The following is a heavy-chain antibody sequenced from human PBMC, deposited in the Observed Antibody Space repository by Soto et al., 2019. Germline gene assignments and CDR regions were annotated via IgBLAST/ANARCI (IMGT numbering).Heavy chain of an antibody. J-gene: IGHJ5*02. CDR1: GFTFSSYA. CDR3: AKATPKALQWFGDHWFDP. D-gene: IGHD3-10*01. CDR2: ISGSGGST. V-gene: IGHV3-23*01. Sequence: EVQLLESGGGLVQPGGSLRLSCAASGFTFSSYAMSWVRQAPGKGLEWVSAISGSGGSTYYADSVKGRFTISRDNSKNTLYRQMNSLRAEDTAVYYCAKATPKALQWFGDHWFDPWGQGTLVTVSS.